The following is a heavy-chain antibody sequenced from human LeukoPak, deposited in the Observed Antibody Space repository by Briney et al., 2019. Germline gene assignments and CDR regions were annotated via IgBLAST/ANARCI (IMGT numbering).Heavy chain of an antibody. D-gene: IGHD3-10*01. CDR3: ARERNVLLWFWELGFQYYFDY. CDR2: IKQDGSEK. Sequence: GGSLRLSCTATGFTFSSYWMSWVRQAPGKGLEWVANIKQDGSEKYYVDSVKGRFTISRDNAKNSLYLQMNSLRAEDTAVYYCARERNVLLWFWELGFQYYFDYWGQGTLVTVSS. CDR1: GFTFSSYW. V-gene: IGHV3-7*01. J-gene: IGHJ4*02.